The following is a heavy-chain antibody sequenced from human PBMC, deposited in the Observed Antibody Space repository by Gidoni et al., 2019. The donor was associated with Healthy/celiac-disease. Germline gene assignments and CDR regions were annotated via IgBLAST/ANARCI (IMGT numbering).Heavy chain of an antibody. D-gene: IGHD4-17*01. CDR1: GFTFSNAW. J-gene: IGHJ4*02. Sequence: EVQLVESGGGLVKPGGSLRLACAASGFTFSNAWMSCVRQAPGKGLGWVGLIKSKTDGGTTDYAAPVKGRFTISRDDSKNTLYLQMNSMKTEDTAVYSCTTDRYGDYGADFDYWGQGTLVTVSS. CDR2: IKSKTDGGTT. V-gene: IGHV3-15*01. CDR3: TTDRYGDYGADFDY.